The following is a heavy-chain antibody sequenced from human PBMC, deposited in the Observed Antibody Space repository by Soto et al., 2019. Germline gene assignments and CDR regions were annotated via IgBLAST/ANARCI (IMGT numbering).Heavy chain of an antibody. V-gene: IGHV2-5*02. D-gene: IGHD6-13*01. CDR3: AHRRVGRQLALGWFDP. CDR2: IYWDDDK. CDR1: GFSLSTSGLG. J-gene: IGHJ5*02. Sequence: QITLKESGPTLVKPTQTLTLTCTFSGFSLSTSGLGVGWIRQPPGKALEWLALIYWDDDKRYSPSLKSRLTITKDTSKNQVVLTMTNMDPVDTSTYYCAHRRVGRQLALGWFDPWGQGTLVTVSS.